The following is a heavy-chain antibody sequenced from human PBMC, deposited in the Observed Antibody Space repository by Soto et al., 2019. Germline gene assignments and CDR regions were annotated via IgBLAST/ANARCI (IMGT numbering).Heavy chain of an antibody. D-gene: IGHD4-17*01. V-gene: IGHV3-48*03. J-gene: IGHJ3*02. CDR3: ARDERPYGDYAFDI. CDR1: GFTFSSYE. Sequence: GGSLRLSCAASGFTFSSYEMNWVRQAPGKGLEWVSYISSSGSTIYYADSVKGRFTISRDNAKNSLYLQMNSLRAEDTAVYYCARDERPYGDYAFDIWGQGTMVTVSS. CDR2: ISSSGSTI.